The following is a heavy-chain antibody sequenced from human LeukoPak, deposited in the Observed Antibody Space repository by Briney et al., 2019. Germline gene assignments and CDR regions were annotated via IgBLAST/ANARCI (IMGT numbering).Heavy chain of an antibody. D-gene: IGHD3-10*01. Sequence: GGSLRLSCAASGFTFSSYSMNWVRQAPGKGLEWVSYISSSSSTIYYADSVKGRFTISRDNAKNSLYLQMNSLRAEDTAVYYCARVFYGSGSRYFDYWGQGTLVTVSS. CDR2: ISSSSSTI. CDR3: ARVFYGSGSRYFDY. CDR1: GFTFSSYS. V-gene: IGHV3-48*04. J-gene: IGHJ4*02.